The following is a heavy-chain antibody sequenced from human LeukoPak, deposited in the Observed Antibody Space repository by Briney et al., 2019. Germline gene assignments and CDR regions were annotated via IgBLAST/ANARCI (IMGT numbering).Heavy chain of an antibody. CDR1: GYTFSRHF. CDR3: ARLGLHGSGTYYFFDY. J-gene: IGHJ4*02. CDR2: IDPNTGDT. Sequence: ASVKVSCKASGYTFSRHFIHWVRQAPGQGLEWVGRIDPNTGDTIYAQNFQGRVTVTSATSISTAYMELSRLTSDDTAVYFCARLGLHGSGTYYFFDYWRQGTLVTVSS. D-gene: IGHD3-10*01. V-gene: IGHV1-2*06.